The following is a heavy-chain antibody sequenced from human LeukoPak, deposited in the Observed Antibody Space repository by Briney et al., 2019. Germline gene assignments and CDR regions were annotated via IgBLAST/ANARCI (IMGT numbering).Heavy chain of an antibody. CDR3: ARVLVVFYYYYYMDV. CDR2: INHSGST. J-gene: IGHJ6*03. D-gene: IGHD3-22*01. V-gene: IGHV4-34*01. CDR1: GGSFSGYY. Sequence: SETLSLTCAVYGGSFSGYYWSWIRQPPGKGLEWIGEINHSGSTNYNPSLKSRVTISVDTSKNQFSLKLSSVTAADTAVYYRARVLVVFYYYYYMDVWGKGTTVTVSS.